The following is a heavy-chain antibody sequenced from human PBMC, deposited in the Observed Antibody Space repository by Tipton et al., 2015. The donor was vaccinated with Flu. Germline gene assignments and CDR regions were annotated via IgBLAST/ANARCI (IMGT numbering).Heavy chain of an antibody. Sequence: TLSLTCTVSGGSISSYYWSWIRQPPGKGLEWIGEINHSGSTNYNPSLKSRVTISVDTSKNQFSLKLSSVTAADTAVYYCARGRGYSYGYFVRYFDLWGRGTLVTVSS. CDR2: INHSGST. CDR3: ARGRGYSYGYFVRYFDL. J-gene: IGHJ2*01. D-gene: IGHD5-18*01. CDR1: GGSISSYY. V-gene: IGHV4-34*01.